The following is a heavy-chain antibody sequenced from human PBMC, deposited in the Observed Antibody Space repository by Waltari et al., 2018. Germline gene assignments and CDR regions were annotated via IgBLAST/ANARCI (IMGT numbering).Heavy chain of an antibody. CDR2: IYDSGST. V-gene: IGHV4-31*03. J-gene: IGHJ4*02. Sequence: QVQLQESGPGLVKPSQTLSLTCTVSGGSISSGGYYWSWIRQHPGKGLEWIGYIYDSGSTYYNPSLKSRFTISVDTSKNQFSLKLSSVTAADTAVYYCATVYGDYALPPDYWGQGTLVTVSS. D-gene: IGHD4-17*01. CDR3: ATVYGDYALPPDY. CDR1: GGSISSGGYY.